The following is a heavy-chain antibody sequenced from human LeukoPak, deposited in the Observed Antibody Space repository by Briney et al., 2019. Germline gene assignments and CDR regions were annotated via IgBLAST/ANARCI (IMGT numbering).Heavy chain of an antibody. J-gene: IGHJ4*01. Sequence: GGSLRLSCAASGLTFSTFGMHWVRQAPGKGLEWVAFIRFDGSNRYYAESLKGRFTISRDNSKNTLYLQMNSLRAEDTAIYFCAKGGYYFDYWGHGALVIVSS. V-gene: IGHV3-30*02. CDR1: GLTFSTFG. CDR2: IRFDGSNR. CDR3: AKGGYYFDY.